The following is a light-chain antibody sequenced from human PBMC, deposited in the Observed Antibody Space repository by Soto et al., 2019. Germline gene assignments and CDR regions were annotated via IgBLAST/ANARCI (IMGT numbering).Light chain of an antibody. CDR1: QSITTY. CDR3: QQIYSAPLT. J-gene: IGKJ4*01. V-gene: IGKV1-39*01. Sequence: DIQMTQSPSSLSASVGDRVTITCRASQSITTYLNWYRQKPGKAPKLLIYAASILQSGVPSRFSGSGSETEFTLIISSLHPEDCATYFCQQIYSAPLTFGGGTKGEIK. CDR2: AAS.